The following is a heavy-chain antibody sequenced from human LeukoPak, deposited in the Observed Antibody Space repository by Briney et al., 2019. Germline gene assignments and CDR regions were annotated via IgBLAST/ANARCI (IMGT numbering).Heavy chain of an antibody. J-gene: IGHJ4*02. CDR1: GFTFSASA. CDR2: ISGSGSST. CDR3: ARVGSVATIFNY. D-gene: IGHD5-12*01. Sequence: GGSLRLSCVGSGFTFSASAMSWVRQAPGKGLEWVSVISGSGSSTYYADSVKGRFTISRDNSKNTLYLQMNSLRAEDTAVYYCARVGSVATIFNYWGQGTLVTVSS. V-gene: IGHV3-23*01.